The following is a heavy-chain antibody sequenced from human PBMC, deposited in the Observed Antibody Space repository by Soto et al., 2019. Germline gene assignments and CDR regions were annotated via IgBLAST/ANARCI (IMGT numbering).Heavy chain of an antibody. J-gene: IGHJ4*02. D-gene: IGHD3-22*01. Sequence: GGSLRLSCAASGFTFSSYSMNWVRQAPGKGLEWVSYISSSSSTIYYADSVKGRFTISRDNAKNSLYLQMNSLRDEDTAVYYCARGGYYDSSGSFDYWGQGTLVTVSS. CDR3: ARGGYYDSSGSFDY. CDR2: ISSSSSTI. CDR1: GFTFSSYS. V-gene: IGHV3-48*02.